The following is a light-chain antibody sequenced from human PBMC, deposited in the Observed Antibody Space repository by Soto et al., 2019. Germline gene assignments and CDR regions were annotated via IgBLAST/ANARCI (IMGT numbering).Light chain of an antibody. CDR3: QQYYDPPCT. CDR1: QSLLFRSSNKNN. Sequence: IVMTQSPDSLAVSLGERATINCKSSQSLLFRSSNKNNLAWYQYKPGQPPKLLIYWASTRESGVPERFSGSGSETDFSLTISNLQPDDVAIYYCQQYYDPPCTFVQGTKLEIK. CDR2: WAS. V-gene: IGKV4-1*01. J-gene: IGKJ2*02.